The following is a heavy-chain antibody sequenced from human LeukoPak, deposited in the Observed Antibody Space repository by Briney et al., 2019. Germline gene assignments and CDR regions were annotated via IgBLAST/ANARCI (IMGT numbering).Heavy chain of an antibody. Sequence: GGSLRLSCAASGFTFSSYSMNWVRQAPGKGLEWVSSISSSSSYIYYADSVKGRSTISRDNAKNSLYLQMNSLRAEDTAVYYCARDYYDSSGYYLGWFDPWGQGTLVTVSS. V-gene: IGHV3-21*01. CDR3: ARDYYDSSGYYLGWFDP. CDR2: ISSSSSYI. D-gene: IGHD3-22*01. CDR1: GFTFSSYS. J-gene: IGHJ5*02.